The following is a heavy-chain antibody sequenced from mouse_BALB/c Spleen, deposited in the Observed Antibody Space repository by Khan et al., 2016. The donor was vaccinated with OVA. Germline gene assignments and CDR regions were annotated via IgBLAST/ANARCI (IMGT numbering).Heavy chain of an antibody. CDR3: ARNHYGGGYWYFDV. J-gene: IGHJ1*01. CDR2: IWGDGST. CDR1: GFSLSRYS. Sequence: QVQLKESGPGLVAPSQSLSITCTVSGFSLSRYSVHWVRQPPGKGLEWLGMIWGDGSTDFNSTLKSRLSISKDNSKSQVFLKMNSLQTDDTAMYYCARNHYGGGYWYFDVWGAGTTVNVSS. V-gene: IGHV2-6-4*01. D-gene: IGHD1-1*01.